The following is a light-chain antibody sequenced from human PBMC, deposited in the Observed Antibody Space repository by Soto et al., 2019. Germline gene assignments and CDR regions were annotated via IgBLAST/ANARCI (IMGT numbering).Light chain of an antibody. J-gene: IGKJ4*01. Sequence: DIQMTQSPSSLSTSVGDRVTITCRASQGISSYLAWYQQKPGKAPKLLIYAASSLHSGVPSRFSGSGSGTDFTLTISSLQPEDFATYYCQQANSFPLTFGGGTKVEIK. CDR2: AAS. V-gene: IGKV1D-12*01. CDR3: QQANSFPLT. CDR1: QGISSY.